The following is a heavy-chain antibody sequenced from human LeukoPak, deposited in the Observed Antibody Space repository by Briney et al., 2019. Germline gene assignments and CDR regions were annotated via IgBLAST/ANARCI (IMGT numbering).Heavy chain of an antibody. CDR2: IKQDGSEK. CDR1: GFTFSSYW. Sequence: GSLRLSCAASGFTFSSYWMSWVRQAPGKGLEWVANIKQDGSEKYYVDSVKGRFTISRDNAKNSLYLQMNSLRAEDTAVDYCARDRYSSGWYGAYDYWGQGTLVTVSS. J-gene: IGHJ4*02. D-gene: IGHD6-19*01. CDR3: ARDRYSSGWYGAYDY. V-gene: IGHV3-7*01.